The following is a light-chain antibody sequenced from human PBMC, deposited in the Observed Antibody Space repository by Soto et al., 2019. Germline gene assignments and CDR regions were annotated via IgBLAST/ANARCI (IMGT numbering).Light chain of an antibody. CDR2: GAS. CDR3: QQYGSSTWT. J-gene: IGKJ1*01. V-gene: IGKV3-20*01. Sequence: EIVLTQSPGTLSLSPGERATLSCRASQSVSSTYLGWYQQKPGQAPRLLIYGASSRATGIPDRFSGSGSGTDFTLTISRLEPEDFAVYYCQQYGSSTWTFGQGTKVDIX. CDR1: QSVSSTY.